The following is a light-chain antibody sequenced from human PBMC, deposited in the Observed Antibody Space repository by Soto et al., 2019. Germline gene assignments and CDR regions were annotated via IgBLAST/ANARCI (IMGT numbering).Light chain of an antibody. CDR2: GAS. Sequence: EIVLTQSPATLSVSPGERATLSCRASQSVSSNLAWYQQKPGQAPRLLIYGASTRATGIPARFSGSGSGTDFTLTISSLQSGDFAVYYCQQYNNWPYTFGQGTKVEIK. V-gene: IGKV3-15*01. CDR3: QQYNNWPYT. J-gene: IGKJ2*01. CDR1: QSVSSN.